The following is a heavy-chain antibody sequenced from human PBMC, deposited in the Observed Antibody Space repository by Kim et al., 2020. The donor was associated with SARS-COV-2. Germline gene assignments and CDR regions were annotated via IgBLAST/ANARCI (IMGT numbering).Heavy chain of an antibody. CDR1: GYSFTSYW. D-gene: IGHD2-2*01. CDR2: IDPSDSYT. V-gene: IGHV5-10-1*01. J-gene: IGHJ6*02. Sequence: GESLKISCKGSGYSFTSYWISWVRQMPGKGLEWMGRIDPSDSYTNYSPSFQGHITISADKSISTAYLQWSSLKASDTAMYYCASTVVVPARYGMDVWGQGTTVTVSS. CDR3: ASTVVVPARYGMDV.